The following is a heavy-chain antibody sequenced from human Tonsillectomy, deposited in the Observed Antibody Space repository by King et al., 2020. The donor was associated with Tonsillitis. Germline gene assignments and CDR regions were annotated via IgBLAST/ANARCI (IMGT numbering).Heavy chain of an antibody. CDR1: GDSVSSNY. Sequence: VQLPESGPGLVKPSETLSLTCTVSGDSVSSNYWSWIRQPPGKGLEWIGYIYYSGSANYNPSLKSRVTISIDTSKNQFSLKLNSVTAADTAVYYCARDRCGGDCYADTWGRGTLVTVSS. CDR2: IYYSGSA. J-gene: IGHJ4*02. D-gene: IGHD2-21*01. CDR3: ARDRCGGDCYADT. V-gene: IGHV4-59*02.